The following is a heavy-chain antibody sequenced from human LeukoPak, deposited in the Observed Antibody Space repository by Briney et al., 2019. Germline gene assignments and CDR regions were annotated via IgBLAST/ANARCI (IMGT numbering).Heavy chain of an antibody. V-gene: IGHV3-33*06. CDR1: GFTFSSFG. CDR3: AKDTLAYYFDY. J-gene: IGHJ4*02. Sequence: GGSLRLSCAASGFTFSSFGMHWVRQAPGRGLEWVATIWHDGTTTYYADSVKGRFTISRDDSKNTVYLQMNSLRAEDTATYYCAKDTLAYYFDYWGQGTLVTVSS. CDR2: IWHDGTTT.